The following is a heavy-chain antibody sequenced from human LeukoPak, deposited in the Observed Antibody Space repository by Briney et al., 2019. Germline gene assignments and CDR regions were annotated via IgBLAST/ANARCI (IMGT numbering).Heavy chain of an antibody. D-gene: IGHD3-22*01. CDR1: GYSFNSQG. J-gene: IGHJ3*02. CDR2: INTDSGNP. Sequence: GASVKVSCKASGYSFNSQGMNWVRQAPGQGLEWMGWINTDSGNPTYAQGFTGRFVFSLDSSVSTAYLQISNLMPEDTAKYYCAREILIFDSCGQGTMVIVSS. V-gene: IGHV7-4-1*02. CDR3: AREILIFDS.